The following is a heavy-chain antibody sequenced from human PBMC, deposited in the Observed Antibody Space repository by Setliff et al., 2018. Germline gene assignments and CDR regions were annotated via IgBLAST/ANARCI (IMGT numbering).Heavy chain of an antibody. Sequence: ASVKVSCKTSGYTFTDYGISWVRQAPGQRLEWVGWIRASNDETDYAQKFRGRVTMTTDTSTSTAYMEMRSLRSDDTAVYYCTRDTNIVVVPPHRTAFDIWGQGTMVTVSS. CDR2: IRASNDET. CDR3: TRDTNIVVVPPHRTAFDI. D-gene: IGHD2-2*01. J-gene: IGHJ3*02. CDR1: GYTFTDYG. V-gene: IGHV1-18*01.